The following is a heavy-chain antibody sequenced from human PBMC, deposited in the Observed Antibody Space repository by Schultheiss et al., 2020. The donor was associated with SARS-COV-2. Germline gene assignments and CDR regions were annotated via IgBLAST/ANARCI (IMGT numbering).Heavy chain of an antibody. V-gene: IGHV3-30*04. Sequence: GGSLRLSCAASRFTFSSYAMHWVRQAPGRGLEWIALITHDGSLKYYADSVKGRYSISRDNSKNTLYLQMNSLRAEDTAVYYCARSLGYYDILTGYHPAHYGMDVWGQGTTVTVSS. CDR1: RFTFSSYA. J-gene: IGHJ6*02. CDR2: ITHDGSLK. CDR3: ARSLGYYDILTGYHPAHYGMDV. D-gene: IGHD3-9*01.